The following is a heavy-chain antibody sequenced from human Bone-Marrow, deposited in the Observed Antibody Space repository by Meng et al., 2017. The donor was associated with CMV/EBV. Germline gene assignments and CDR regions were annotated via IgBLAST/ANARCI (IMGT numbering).Heavy chain of an antibody. J-gene: IGHJ4*02. D-gene: IGHD2-8*01. V-gene: IGHV3-15*01. Sequence: LSLTCAASGFTFSNAWMNWVRQAPGKGLEWVGRIKTKTDGGTTDYAAPVKGRFTISRDDSKTTLYLQMNSLKTEDTAVYYCTTEKEDRGVRERNYFDYWGQVTLVTV. CDR3: TTEKEDRGVRERNYFDY. CDR1: GFTFSNAW. CDR2: IKTKTDGGTT.